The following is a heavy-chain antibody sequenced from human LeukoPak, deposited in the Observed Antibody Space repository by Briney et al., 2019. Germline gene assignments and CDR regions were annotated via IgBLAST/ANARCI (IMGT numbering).Heavy chain of an antibody. Sequence: GGSLRLSCAASGFTVSSNYTSWVRQAPGKGLEWVSVIYSGGSTYYADSVKGRFTISRGEPKNTLYLQMNSLRVEDTAVYYCAEGSYRDYYYRMDVWGQGTTVTVSS. CDR2: IYSGGST. D-gene: IGHD2-15*01. J-gene: IGHJ6*02. CDR3: AEGSYRDYYYRMDV. V-gene: IGHV3-53*01. CDR1: GFTVSSNY.